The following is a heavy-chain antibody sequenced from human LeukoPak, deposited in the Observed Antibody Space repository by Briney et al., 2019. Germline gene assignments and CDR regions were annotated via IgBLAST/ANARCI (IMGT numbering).Heavy chain of an antibody. V-gene: IGHV4-31*03. D-gene: IGHD5-18*01. CDR3: AREKGNSYGYDY. CDR1: GGSISSDAYY. CDR2: IYYSGST. Sequence: SQTLSLTCTVSGGSISSDAYYWSWIRQHPGKGLEWIGYIYYSGSTYYNPSLKTRLTISVDTSKNQFSLKLSSVTAADTAVYYCAREKGNSYGYDYWGQGTLVTVSS. J-gene: IGHJ4*02.